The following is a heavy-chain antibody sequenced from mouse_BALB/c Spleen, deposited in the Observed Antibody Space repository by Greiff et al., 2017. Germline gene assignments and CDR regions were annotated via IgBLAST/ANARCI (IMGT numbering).Heavy chain of an antibody. CDR2: IDPYYGGT. J-gene: IGHJ4*01. Sequence: VQLQQSGPELEKPGASVKISCKASGYSFTGYYMNWVNQSNGKSLEWIGNIDPYYGGTSYNQKFKGKATLTVDKSSSTAYIHHKRLTSEDSAVYYCARSDYGRPAMDYWGQGTSGTVSS. CDR3: ARSDYGRPAMDY. CDR1: GYSFTGYY. D-gene: IGHD1-1*01. V-gene: IGHV1S135*01.